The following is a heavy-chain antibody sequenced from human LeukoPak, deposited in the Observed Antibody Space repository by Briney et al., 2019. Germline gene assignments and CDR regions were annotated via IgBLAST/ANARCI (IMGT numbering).Heavy chain of an antibody. CDR2: VYYSGST. J-gene: IGHJ4*02. V-gene: IGHV4-59*01. Sequence: PSETLSLTCTVSGGSISSYHWSWIRQPPGKGLEWIGYVYYSGSTKYNPSLKSRVTISVDTSKNQFSLKLSSVTAADTAVYYCAREGATYFDYWGQGNLVTVSS. CDR3: AREGATYFDY. CDR1: GGSISSYH. D-gene: IGHD1-26*01.